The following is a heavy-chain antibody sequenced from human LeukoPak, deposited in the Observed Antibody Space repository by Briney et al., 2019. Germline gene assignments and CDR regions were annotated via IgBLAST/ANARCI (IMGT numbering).Heavy chain of an antibody. CDR1: GGSFSGYY. V-gene: IGHV4-34*01. CDR2: INHSGST. J-gene: IGHJ4*02. D-gene: IGHD2-15*01. Sequence: SETLSLTCAVYGGSFSGYYWSWIRQPPGKGLEWIGEINHSGSTNYNPSLKSRVTISVDTSKNQFSLKLSSVTAADTAVYYRARIGCSGGSCNPFDYWGQGTLVTVSS. CDR3: ARIGCSGGSCNPFDY.